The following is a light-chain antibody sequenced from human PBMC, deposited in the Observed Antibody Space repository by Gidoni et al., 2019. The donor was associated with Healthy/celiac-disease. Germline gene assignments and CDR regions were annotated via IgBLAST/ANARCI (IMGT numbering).Light chain of an antibody. CDR2: DAS. CDR3: QQYDNLPIT. V-gene: IGKV1-33*01. J-gene: IGKJ5*01. CDR1: QDISNH. Sequence: DIQMTQSPSSLSASVGDRVTITCQASQDISNHLNWYQQKPGKAPKLLIYDASNLETGVPSRFSGSGSGTDFTFTISSLQPEDIATYYCQQYDNLPITFXQXTRLEIK.